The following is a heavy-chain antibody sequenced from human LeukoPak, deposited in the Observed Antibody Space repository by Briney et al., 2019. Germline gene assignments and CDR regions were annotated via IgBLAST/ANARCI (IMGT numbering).Heavy chain of an antibody. CDR1: GYTFTTYG. D-gene: IGHD3-22*01. Sequence: ASVKISCKASGYTFTTYGISWVRQAPGQGLGWMGWISAENGNTDYVQKFQDRVTMTTDTSTSVAYMELRSLRSDDTAVYYCARVRNYYDGSGRWYSDLWGRGTLVTVSS. CDR2: ISAENGNT. J-gene: IGHJ2*01. V-gene: IGHV1-18*01. CDR3: ARVRNYYDGSGRWYSDL.